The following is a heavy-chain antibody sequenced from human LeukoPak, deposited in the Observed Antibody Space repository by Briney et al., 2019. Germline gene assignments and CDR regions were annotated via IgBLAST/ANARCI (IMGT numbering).Heavy chain of an antibody. Sequence: SETLSLTCTVSGGSIRRYYWSWIRQPPGKGLEWIGYIYYSGSTNYNPSLKSRVTISVDTSKNQFSLKLSSVTAADTAVYYCARLRYSSGYNYYYYYGMDVWGQGTTVTVS. D-gene: IGHD6-19*01. CDR3: ARLRYSSGYNYYYYYGMDV. J-gene: IGHJ6*02. V-gene: IGHV4-59*08. CDR1: GGSIRRYY. CDR2: IYYSGST.